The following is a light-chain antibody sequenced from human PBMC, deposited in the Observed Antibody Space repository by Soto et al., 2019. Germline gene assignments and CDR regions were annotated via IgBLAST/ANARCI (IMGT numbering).Light chain of an antibody. J-gene: IGKJ3*01. CDR2: GAS. Sequence: EIVLTQSPGTLSLSPGERATLYCSASQSVSSSSLAWYQQKPGQAPRLLIYGASSRATGIPDRFSGSGSGTDFTITISRLELDDCAVYYCQQYDSTPGIFTFGPGTKVDIK. CDR3: QQYDSTPGIFT. CDR1: QSVSSSS. V-gene: IGKV3-20*01.